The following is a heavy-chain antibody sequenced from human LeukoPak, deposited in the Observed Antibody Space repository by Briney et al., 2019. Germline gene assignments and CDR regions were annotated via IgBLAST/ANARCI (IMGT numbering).Heavy chain of an antibody. J-gene: IGHJ5*02. Sequence: ASVKVSCKTSGYTFSDYYIHWVRQAPGQGLEWMGWINPNSGNTNFAQKFQGRVSMTRDTSISTAYMDLTRLTSDDTAVYYCARGSWEVAVHNNWFDPWGQGTLVTVSS. V-gene: IGHV1-2*02. D-gene: IGHD6-19*01. CDR2: INPNSGNT. CDR3: ARGSWEVAVHNNWFDP. CDR1: GYTFSDYY.